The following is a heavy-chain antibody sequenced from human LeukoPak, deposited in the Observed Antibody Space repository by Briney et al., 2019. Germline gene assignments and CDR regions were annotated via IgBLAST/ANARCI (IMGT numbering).Heavy chain of an antibody. D-gene: IGHD3-22*01. J-gene: IGHJ5*02. CDR3: ARRLETYYYDSSGYSWFDP. CDR2: IIPIFGTA. V-gene: IGHV1-69*13. CDR1: GGTFSSYA. Sequence: GASVKVSCKASGGTFSSYAISWVRQAPGQGLEWMGGIIPIFGTANYAQKFQGRVTITADESTSTAYMELSSLRSEDTAVYYCARRLETYYYDSSGYSWFDPWGQGTLVTVSS.